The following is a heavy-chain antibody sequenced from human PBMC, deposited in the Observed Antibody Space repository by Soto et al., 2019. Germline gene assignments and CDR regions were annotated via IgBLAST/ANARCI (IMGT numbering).Heavy chain of an antibody. CDR3: AREILPASPREFDY. J-gene: IGHJ4*02. Sequence: QVQLVQSGDEVKKPGASVKVSCNASGYTFTTYGITWVRQAPGQGLEWMGWISGFNGNTNYAQRFQGRVSMTTDTFTNTAYMELRSLRSDDTAVYYCAREILPASPREFDYWGQGTLVTVSS. CDR2: ISGFNGNT. CDR1: GYTFTTYG. D-gene: IGHD2-15*01. V-gene: IGHV1-18*01.